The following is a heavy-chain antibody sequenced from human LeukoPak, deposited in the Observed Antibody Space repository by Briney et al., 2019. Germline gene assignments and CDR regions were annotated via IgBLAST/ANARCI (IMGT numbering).Heavy chain of an antibody. Sequence: SETLSLTCAVYGGSFSGYYWSWIRQPPGKGLDRIGEINHSGSTNYNPSLKSRVTISVDTSKNQFSLKLSSVTAADTAVYYCARVGADGSGFLFDYWGQGTLVTVSS. CDR2: INHSGST. CDR1: GGSFSGYY. J-gene: IGHJ4*02. D-gene: IGHD3-10*01. V-gene: IGHV4-34*01. CDR3: ARVGADGSGFLFDY.